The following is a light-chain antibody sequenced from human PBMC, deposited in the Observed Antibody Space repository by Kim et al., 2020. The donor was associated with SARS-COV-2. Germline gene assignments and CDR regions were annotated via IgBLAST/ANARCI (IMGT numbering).Light chain of an antibody. CDR2: TTS. CDR1: RVVNNY. J-gene: IGKJ4*01. V-gene: IGKV1-39*01. CDR3: QQSFSPTRT. Sequence: IQVTQSPSSLSASLGDRVTLTCRTSRVVNNYLNWYQQKPGKAPTLLISTTSYLQNGVPSRFSGSGSETEFTLTISGLQPEDFATYYCQQSFSPTRTFGGGTKLEI.